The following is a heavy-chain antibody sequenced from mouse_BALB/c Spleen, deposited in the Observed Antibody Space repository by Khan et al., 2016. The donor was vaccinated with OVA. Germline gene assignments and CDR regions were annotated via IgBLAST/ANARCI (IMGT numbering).Heavy chain of an antibody. J-gene: IGHJ3*01. Sequence: IQLVQSGPELVKPGASVKISCTTSGFSFTDYMMLWVKQSHGKSLEWIGSINPYYGSTTYNLKFKDKATLTVEKSSNTAYMQLNSLTSEDSAVYYGARSWWLQGLFTYWGQGTLVTVSA. CDR1: GFSFTDYM. V-gene: IGHV1-39*01. CDR3: ARSWWLQGLFTY. D-gene: IGHD1-1*02. CDR2: INPYYGST.